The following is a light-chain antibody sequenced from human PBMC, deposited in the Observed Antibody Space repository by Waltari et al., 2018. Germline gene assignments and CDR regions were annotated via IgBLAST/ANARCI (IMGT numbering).Light chain of an antibody. CDR3: AAWDSRYSAWL. Sequence: QEGLTQPPSVSTGLGQTVTLTCSGNADNVGNDGAIWLQRYPGRPPKPLAARGLKRPPGISERFSASRSGNTASLTINGVQTDDEADYHCAAWDSRYSAWLFGGGTKLTVL. V-gene: IGLV10-54*04. CDR1: ADNVGNDG. J-gene: IGLJ3*02. CDR2: RGL.